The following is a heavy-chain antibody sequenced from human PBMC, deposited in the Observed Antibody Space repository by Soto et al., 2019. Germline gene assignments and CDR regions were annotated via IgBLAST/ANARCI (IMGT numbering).Heavy chain of an antibody. V-gene: IGHV3-74*01. Sequence: EVQLVESGGGLVQPGGSLRLSCAASGFAFSHNWMHWVRQAPGKGLEWVSRIKSDGSSTNYADSVKGRFTISRDNAKNTLYLQMSGLGADDTAIYYCASYYYYYYMDVWGKGTTVTVSS. CDR1: GFAFSHNW. J-gene: IGHJ6*03. CDR3: ASYYYYYYMDV. CDR2: IKSDGSST.